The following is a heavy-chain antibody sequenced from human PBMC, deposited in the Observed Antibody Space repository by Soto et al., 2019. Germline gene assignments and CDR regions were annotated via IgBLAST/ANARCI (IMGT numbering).Heavy chain of an antibody. CDR3: AKDRLAGNYDY. Sequence: ASVKVSCKASGGTFSSYAISWVRQAPGQGLEWMGGIIPIFGTANYAQKFQGRVTITADESTSTAYMELSSLRSEDTAVYYCAKDRLAGNYDYWGQGTQVTVSS. D-gene: IGHD2-21*01. V-gene: IGHV1-69*13. CDR2: IIPIFGTA. CDR1: GGTFSSYA. J-gene: IGHJ4*02.